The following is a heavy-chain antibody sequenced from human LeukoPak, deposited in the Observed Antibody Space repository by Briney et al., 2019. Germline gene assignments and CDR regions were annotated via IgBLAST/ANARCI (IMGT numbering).Heavy chain of an antibody. D-gene: IGHD4-23*01. CDR1: GGSISSSSYY. CDR2: IYYSGST. J-gene: IGHJ4*02. V-gene: IGHV4-39*07. Sequence: SETLSLTCTVSGGSISSSSYYWGWIRQPPGKGLEWIGSIYYSGSTNYNPSLKSRVTISVDTSKNQFSLKLSSVTAADTAVYYCARDPADSGANSWAFDYWGQGILVTVSS. CDR3: ARDPADSGANSWAFDY.